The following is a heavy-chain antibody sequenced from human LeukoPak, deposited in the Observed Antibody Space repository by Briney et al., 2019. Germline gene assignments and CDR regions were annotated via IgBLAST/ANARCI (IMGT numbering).Heavy chain of an antibody. D-gene: IGHD2-15*01. CDR3: ARDRQEGWWFDP. CDR2: INPNSGGT. CDR1: GYTFTGYY. V-gene: IGHV1-2*02. Sequence: ASVKVSCKASGYTFTGYYMHWVRQAPEQGLEWMGWINPNSGGTNYAQKFQGRVTMTRDTSISTAYMELSRLRSDDTAVYYCARDRQEGWWFDPWGQGTLVTVSS. J-gene: IGHJ5*02.